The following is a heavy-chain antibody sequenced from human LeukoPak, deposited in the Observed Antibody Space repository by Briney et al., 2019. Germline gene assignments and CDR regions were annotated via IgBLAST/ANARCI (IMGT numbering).Heavy chain of an antibody. V-gene: IGHV3-23*01. Sequence: GGSLRLSCEASGFTFSSYGMSWVRQAPGKGLEWVSAISGGGGTYYADSVKGRFTISRDNSKNTLYLQRNSLRAEDAAVYFCAKRVAHCSGAYWDYWGQGILVTVSS. CDR3: AKRVAHCSGAYWDY. CDR2: ISGGGGT. CDR1: GFTFSSYG. J-gene: IGHJ4*02. D-gene: IGHD6-19*01.